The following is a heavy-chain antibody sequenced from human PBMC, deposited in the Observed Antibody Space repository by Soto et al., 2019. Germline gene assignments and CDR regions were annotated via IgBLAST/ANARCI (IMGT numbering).Heavy chain of an antibody. D-gene: IGHD3-10*01. V-gene: IGHV3-30-3*01. CDR2: ISYDGSNK. Sequence: QVQLVESGGGVVQPGRSLRLSCAASGFTFSSYAMHWVRQAPGKGLEGVAVISYDGSNKYYADSVKGRFTISRDNSKNTLYLQMNSLRAEDTAVYYCARDPMGRYYGSGSYYFDYWGQGTLVTVSS. J-gene: IGHJ4*02. CDR3: ARDPMGRYYGSGSYYFDY. CDR1: GFTFSSYA.